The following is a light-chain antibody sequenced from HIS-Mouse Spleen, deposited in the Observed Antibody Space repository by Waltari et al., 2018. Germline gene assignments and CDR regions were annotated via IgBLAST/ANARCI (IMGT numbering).Light chain of an antibody. Sequence: QSALTQPPSASGSPGLSVTISCPGTSSDVGGYTSVSWYQQHPGKAPKLMISEVSKRPSGVPDRFSGSKSGNTASLTVSGLQAEDEADYYCSSYAGSNNHVVFGGGTKLTVL. CDR1: SSDVGGYTS. CDR3: SSYAGSNNHVV. CDR2: EVS. V-gene: IGLV2-8*01. J-gene: IGLJ2*01.